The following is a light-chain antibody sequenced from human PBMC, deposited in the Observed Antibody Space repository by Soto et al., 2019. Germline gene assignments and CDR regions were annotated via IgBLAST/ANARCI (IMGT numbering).Light chain of an antibody. CDR1: QHISNY. CDR3: QHYGNLPYT. Sequence: DIQMTQTPSSLSASVGDRVTITCQANQHISNYLNSYQQKQGKAPRLLIYDVSNLQTGVPSRFSGSGSGTDFTVTISSLLPEDIATYYCQHYGNLPYTVGPGTKLEIK. CDR2: DVS. J-gene: IGKJ2*01. V-gene: IGKV1-33*01.